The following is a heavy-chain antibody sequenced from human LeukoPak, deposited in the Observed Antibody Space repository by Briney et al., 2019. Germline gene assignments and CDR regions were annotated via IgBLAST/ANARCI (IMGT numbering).Heavy chain of an antibody. Sequence: PSQTLSLTCVISGDSVSSNSAAWNWIRQSPSRGLEWLGRTYYRSKWYSYSAVSVKSRIIINPDTSKNQFSLQLNSVTPEDTAVYYCAIGPGALLHWGQGILVTVSS. CDR3: AIGPGALLH. D-gene: IGHD3-10*01. J-gene: IGHJ4*02. CDR1: GDSVSSNSAA. V-gene: IGHV6-1*01. CDR2: TYYRSKWYS.